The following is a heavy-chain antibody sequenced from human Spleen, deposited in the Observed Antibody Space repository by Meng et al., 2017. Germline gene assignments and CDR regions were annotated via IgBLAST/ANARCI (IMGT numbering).Heavy chain of an antibody. CDR3: ATNAGSANS. CDR1: GFTVSNNY. J-gene: IGHJ5*02. CDR2: IYSAGRT. D-gene: IGHD1-1*01. Sequence: EVQLVESGGGLVQPGGSLRLSCAAPGFTVSNNYMKWVRQAPGKGLEWVSLIYSAGRTYYADSVKGRFTISRDNSKNTVYLQMNTLRSEGTAVYYCATNAGSANSWGQGTLVTVSS. V-gene: IGHV3-66*01.